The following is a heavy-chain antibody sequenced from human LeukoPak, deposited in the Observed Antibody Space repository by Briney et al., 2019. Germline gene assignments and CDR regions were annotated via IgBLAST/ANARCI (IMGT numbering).Heavy chain of an antibody. V-gene: IGHV4-34*01. CDR1: GGSFSGYY. CDR3: ARGPSKTTVTTSSSYYWYFDL. J-gene: IGHJ2*01. D-gene: IGHD4-17*01. CDR2: INHSGST. Sequence: SETLSLTCAVSGGSFSGYYWSWIGQPPGPGREWLGEINHSGSTNYNPSLKSRVTISVDTSKNQFSLKLSSVTAADTAVYYCARGPSKTTVTTSSSYYWYFDLWGRGTLVTVSS.